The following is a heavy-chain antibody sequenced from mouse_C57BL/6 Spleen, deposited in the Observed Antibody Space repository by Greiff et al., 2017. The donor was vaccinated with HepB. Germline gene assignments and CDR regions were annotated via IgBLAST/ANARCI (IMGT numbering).Heavy chain of an antibody. CDR3: ARGTAFAY. J-gene: IGHJ3*01. Sequence: EVKLQESGPGLVKPSQSLSLTCSVTGYSITSGYYWNWIRQFPGNKLEWMGYISYDGSNNYNPSLKNRISITRDTSKNQFFLKLNSVTTEDTATYCCARGTAFAYWGQGTLVTVSA. CDR1: GYSITSGYY. CDR2: ISYDGSN. V-gene: IGHV3-6*01.